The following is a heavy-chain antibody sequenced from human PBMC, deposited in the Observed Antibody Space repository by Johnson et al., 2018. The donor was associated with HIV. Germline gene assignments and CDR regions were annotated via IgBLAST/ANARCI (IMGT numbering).Heavy chain of an antibody. Sequence: QVQLVESGGGVVQPGRSLRLSCAASGFTFSSYAIHWVRQAPGKGLEWVAVISNDGSSTNYADSVKGRFTISRDNAKNTLYLQMSSLRAEDTAVYYCAATYYNFWSGYSGALDIWGQGTMVTVAS. V-gene: IGHV3-30*04. CDR3: AATYYNFWSGYSGALDI. CDR1: GFTFSSYA. CDR2: ISNDGSST. D-gene: IGHD3-3*01. J-gene: IGHJ3*02.